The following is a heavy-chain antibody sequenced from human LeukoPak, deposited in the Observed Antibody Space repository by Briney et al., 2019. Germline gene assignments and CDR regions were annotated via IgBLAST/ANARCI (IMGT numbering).Heavy chain of an antibody. D-gene: IGHD5-24*01. J-gene: IGHJ4*02. CDR3: ARDPRDGYGHFDH. CDR2: TYIVGYT. CDR1: GFTFSGNQ. Sequence: GGSESLFCAPSGFTFSGNQMNWVRQHRGKGLECISFTYIVGYTYYADCVKRRFNISRDNSKNTLYLQMNSLKPDDTAIYYCARDPRDGYGHFDHWGQGTLVTVSS. V-gene: IGHV3-66*02.